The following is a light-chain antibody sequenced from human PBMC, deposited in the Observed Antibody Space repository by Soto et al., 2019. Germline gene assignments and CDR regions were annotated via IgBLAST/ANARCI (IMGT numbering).Light chain of an antibody. CDR3: MQGSHWPPIT. CDR1: QSLVHRDGNTY. Sequence: DVGCTRPPPSLPVTLLQAASISCRSSQSLVHRDGNTYLSWFRQRPGQSPRRLIYKVSNREAGVPDRFSGSGSGTDFTLKISRVEAEDVGLYYCMQGSHWPPITFGQGTRLEI. CDR2: KVS. J-gene: IGKJ5*01. V-gene: IGKV2-30*02.